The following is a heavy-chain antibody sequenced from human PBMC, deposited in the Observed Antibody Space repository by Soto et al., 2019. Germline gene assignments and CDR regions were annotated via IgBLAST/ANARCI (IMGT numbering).Heavy chain of an antibody. CDR3: ARDGNLAYCGGDCYRAFDI. Sequence: SETLSLTCTVSGGSISSYYWSWIRQPPGKGLEWIGYVHDSWGSHYNPSLKSRVAISLDTSKSQFSLKLTSVTATDTAVYYCARDGNLAYCGGDCYRAFDIWGQGTMVTVSS. D-gene: IGHD2-21*02. CDR1: GGSISSYY. V-gene: IGHV4-59*12. J-gene: IGHJ3*02. CDR2: VHDSWGS.